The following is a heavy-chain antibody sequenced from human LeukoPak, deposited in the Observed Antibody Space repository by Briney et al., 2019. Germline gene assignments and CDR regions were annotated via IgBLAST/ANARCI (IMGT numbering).Heavy chain of an antibody. CDR2: ITRNNDSI. V-gene: IGHV3-48*04. Sequence: GGSLRLSCAASGFTFSHYSMNWVRQAPGKGLEWLSYITRNNDSIYYADSVKGRFSISRDNAKNSLHLQMNSLRAEDTAVYYCARGVKSKFCSGDTCYGVDSYYYMDVWGKGTTVTVSS. J-gene: IGHJ6*03. CDR1: GFTFSHYS. CDR3: ARGVKSKFCSGDTCYGVDSYYYMDV. D-gene: IGHD2-15*01.